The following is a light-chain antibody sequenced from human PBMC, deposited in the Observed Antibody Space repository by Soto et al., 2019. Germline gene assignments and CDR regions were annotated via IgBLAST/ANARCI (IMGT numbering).Light chain of an antibody. CDR3: CSYAGGSSWV. CDR1: SSDVGSYDL. J-gene: IGLJ3*02. V-gene: IGLV2-23*02. Sequence: QSALTQPASVSGSPGQSFTVSCTGTSSDVGSYDLVSWYQQHPGKAPKLLIYEVSKRPSGVSYRFSGSKSGNTASLTISGLQAEDEADYYCCSYAGGSSWVFGGGTKLTVL. CDR2: EVS.